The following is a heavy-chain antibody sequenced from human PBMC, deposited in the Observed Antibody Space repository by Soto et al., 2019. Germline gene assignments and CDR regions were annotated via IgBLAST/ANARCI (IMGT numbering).Heavy chain of an antibody. CDR1: GFTFSDYY. CDR3: ARVDGALAYCGGDCYDAFDI. D-gene: IGHD2-21*02. V-gene: IGHV3-11*01. Sequence: GGSLRLSCAASGFTFSDYYMSWIRQAPGKGLEWVSYISSSGSTIYYADSVKGRFTISRDNAKNSLYLQMNSLRAEDTAVYYRARVDGALAYCGGDCYDAFDIWGQGTMVTVSS. CDR2: ISSSGSTI. J-gene: IGHJ3*02.